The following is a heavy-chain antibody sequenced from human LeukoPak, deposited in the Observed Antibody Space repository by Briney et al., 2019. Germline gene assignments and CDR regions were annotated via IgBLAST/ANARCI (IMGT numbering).Heavy chain of an antibody. CDR2: ISGSGGST. J-gene: IGHJ6*03. D-gene: IGHD6-6*01. Sequence: PGGTLSLSCAASGCTFSSYAMSWVRQAPGKGLEWVSAISGSGGSTYYADSVKGRFTISRDNSKNTLYLQMNSLNAEDTAVYYSAKDPRYSSSSVRIYYYYYMDVWGKGTTVTV. CDR3: AKDPRYSSSSVRIYYYYYMDV. V-gene: IGHV3-23*01. CDR1: GCTFSSYA.